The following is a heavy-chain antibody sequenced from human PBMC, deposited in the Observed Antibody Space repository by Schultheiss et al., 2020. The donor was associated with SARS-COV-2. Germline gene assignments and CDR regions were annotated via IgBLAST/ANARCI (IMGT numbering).Heavy chain of an antibody. D-gene: IGHD5-12*01. J-gene: IGHJ3*02. CDR2: IYYSGST. V-gene: IGHV4-39*07. Sequence: SETLSLTCTVSGGSISSSSYYWGWIRQPPGKGLEWIGSIYYSGSTNYNPSLKSRVTMSVDTSKNQFSLKLRSVTAADTAVYYCASLAYDDAFDIWGQGTMVTVSS. CDR1: GGSISSSSYY. CDR3: ASLAYDDAFDI.